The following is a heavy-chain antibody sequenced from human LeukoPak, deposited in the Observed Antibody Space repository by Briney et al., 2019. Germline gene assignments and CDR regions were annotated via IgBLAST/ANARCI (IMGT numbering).Heavy chain of an antibody. D-gene: IGHD2-21*02. Sequence: ASVKVSCKVSGYTLTELSMHWVRQAPGKGLEWRGGFDPEDGGTIYAQKFQGRVTMTEDTSTDTAYMELSSLRSEDTAVYYCATRAVVWSLGAFDYWGQGTLVTVSS. CDR1: GYTLTELS. V-gene: IGHV1-24*01. CDR3: ATRAVVWSLGAFDY. J-gene: IGHJ4*02. CDR2: FDPEDGGT.